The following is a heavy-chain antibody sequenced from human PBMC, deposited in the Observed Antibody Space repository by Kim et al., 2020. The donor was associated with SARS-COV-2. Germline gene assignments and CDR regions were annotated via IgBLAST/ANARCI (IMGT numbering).Heavy chain of an antibody. CDR3: AKDGGGSSWLSYYYYYGMDV. CDR1: GFTFSSYG. CDR2: IWYDGSNK. J-gene: IGHJ6*02. V-gene: IGHV3-33*06. D-gene: IGHD6-13*01. Sequence: GGSLRLSCAASGFTFSSYGMHWVRQAPGKGLEWVAVIWYDGSNKYYADSVKGRFTISRDNSKNTLYLQMNSLRAEDTAVYYCAKDGGGSSWLSYYYYYGMDVWGQGTTVTVS.